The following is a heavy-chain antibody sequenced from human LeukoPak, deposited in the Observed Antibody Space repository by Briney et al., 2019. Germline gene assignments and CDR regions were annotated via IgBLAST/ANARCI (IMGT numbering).Heavy chain of an antibody. CDR1: GFSFSNYE. V-gene: IGHV3-48*03. CDR2: INSRGTTI. Sequence: GGSLRLSCAASGFSFSNYEMDWVRQAPGKGLEWVSYINSRGTTIYYAASVKGRFTISRDNAKNSLYLQMNSLRAEDTAVYYCARGSQSMIRGVIPYYAMDVWGQGTTVTVSS. J-gene: IGHJ6*01. D-gene: IGHD3-10*01. CDR3: ARGSQSMIRGVIPYYAMDV.